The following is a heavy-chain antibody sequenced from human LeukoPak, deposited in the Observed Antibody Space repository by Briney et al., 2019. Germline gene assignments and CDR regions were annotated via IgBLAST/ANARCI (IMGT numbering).Heavy chain of an antibody. Sequence: SETLSLTCAVYGGSFSGYYWSWIRQPPGKGLEWIGSIYHSGSTYNNPSLKSRVTISVDTPKNQFSLKLSSVTAADTAVYYCARASHDYGDYSHFDYWGQGTLVTVSS. CDR1: GGSFSGYY. V-gene: IGHV4-34*01. CDR2: IYHSGST. CDR3: ARASHDYGDYSHFDY. D-gene: IGHD4-17*01. J-gene: IGHJ4*02.